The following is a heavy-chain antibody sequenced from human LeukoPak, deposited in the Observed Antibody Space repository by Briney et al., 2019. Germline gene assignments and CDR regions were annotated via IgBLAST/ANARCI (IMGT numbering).Heavy chain of an antibody. CDR1: GGSISSYY. J-gene: IGHJ6*03. CDR2: IYYSGST. Sequence: SGTLSLTCTVSGGSISSYYWSWIRQPPGKGLEWIGYIYYSGSTNYNPSLKSRVTISVDTSKNQFSLKLSSVTAADTAVYYCARVYYDFWSGYRYYYYYYMDVWGKGTTVTVSS. V-gene: IGHV4-59*01. CDR3: ARVYYDFWSGYRYYYYYYMDV. D-gene: IGHD3-3*01.